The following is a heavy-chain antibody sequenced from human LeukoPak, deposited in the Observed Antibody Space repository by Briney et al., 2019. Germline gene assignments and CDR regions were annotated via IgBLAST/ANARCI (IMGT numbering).Heavy chain of an antibody. Sequence: GGSLRLSCAASGFTFSSYSMNWVRQAPGKGLEWVSYISSSSSTIYYADSVKGRFTISRDNAKNSLYLQMNSLRAEDTAVYYCARAGGVTMVRGVIITTYMDVWGKGTTVTVSS. V-gene: IGHV3-48*04. CDR2: ISSSSSTI. CDR3: ARAGGVTMVRGVIITTYMDV. D-gene: IGHD3-10*01. CDR1: GFTFSSYS. J-gene: IGHJ6*03.